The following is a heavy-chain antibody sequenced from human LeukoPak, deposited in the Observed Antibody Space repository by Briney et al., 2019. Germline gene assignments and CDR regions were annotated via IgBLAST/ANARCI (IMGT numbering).Heavy chain of an antibody. CDR1: GLRFRNYG. J-gene: IGHJ4*02. CDR2: IWYDGSNQ. V-gene: IGHV3-33*01. CDR3: ATDRNSGKYYDY. D-gene: IGHD1-26*01. Sequence: GRSLRLSCAASGLRFRNYGMHWVRQAPGKGLGWVAVIWYDGSNQYYVDSVKGRLTVSRDNAKNTLYLQMNSLRAEDTAVYYCATDRNSGKYYDYWGQGTLVTVS.